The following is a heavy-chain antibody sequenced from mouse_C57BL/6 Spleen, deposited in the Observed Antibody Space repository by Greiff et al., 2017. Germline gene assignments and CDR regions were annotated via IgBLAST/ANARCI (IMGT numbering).Heavy chain of an antibody. V-gene: IGHV1-42*01. J-gene: IGHJ1*03. CDR3: ARRDYYGSSRPYFDV. D-gene: IGHD1-1*01. CDR1: GYSFTGYY. CDR2: INPSTGGT. Sequence: VQLQQSGPELVKPGASVKISCKASGYSFTGYYMNWVKQSPEKSLEWIGEINPSTGGTTYNQKFKAKATLTVDKSSSTAYMQLKSLTSEDSAVYYCARRDYYGSSRPYFDVWGKGTTVTVSS.